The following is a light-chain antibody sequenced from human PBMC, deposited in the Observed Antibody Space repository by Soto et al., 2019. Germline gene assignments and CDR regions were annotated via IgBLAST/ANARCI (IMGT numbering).Light chain of an antibody. CDR1: QNISAN. V-gene: IGKV3-15*01. CDR2: GAS. CDR3: QQYNSWPYT. J-gene: IGKJ2*01. Sequence: IVMTQSPATLSVSPGERATLSCRASQNISANLAWYQQKPGQAPRFLIFGASTRATGIPPRFRGSGSGTEFTHTISSLQSEDVAVYYCQQYNSWPYTFGQGTKLEIK.